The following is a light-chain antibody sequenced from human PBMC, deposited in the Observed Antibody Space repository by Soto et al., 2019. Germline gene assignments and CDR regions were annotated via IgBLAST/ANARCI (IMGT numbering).Light chain of an antibody. CDR3: QQYERYPMT. CDR1: QSISSW. CDR2: KAS. J-gene: IGKJ4*01. V-gene: IGKV1-5*03. Sequence: DSQMTQYPSTLSASVGDRVTITSRASQSISSWLAWYQQKPGKAPKLLISKASTLQSGVPPRFSGSGYGTEFTLTISSLQPADFATYYCQQYERYPMTFGGGTKVEIK.